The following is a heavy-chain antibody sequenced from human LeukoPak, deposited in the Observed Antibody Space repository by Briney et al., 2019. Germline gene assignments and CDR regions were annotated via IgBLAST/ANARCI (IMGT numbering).Heavy chain of an antibody. CDR1: GFTFSSYA. D-gene: IGHD2-15*01. V-gene: IGHV3-30-3*01. CDR3: ARDYCSGGSCYPFDYFYYYGMDV. J-gene: IGHJ6*02. Sequence: GRSLRLSCAASGFTFSSYAMHWVRQAPGKGLEWVAVISSDGSNKYYADYVKGRFTISRDNSKNTLYLQMNSLRAEDTAVYYCARDYCSGGSCYPFDYFYYYGMDVWGQGTTVTVSS. CDR2: ISSDGSNK.